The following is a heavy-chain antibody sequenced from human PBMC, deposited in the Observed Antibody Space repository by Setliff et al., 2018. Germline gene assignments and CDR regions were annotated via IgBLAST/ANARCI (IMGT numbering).Heavy chain of an antibody. CDR3: ARGGVRGVIVLPGY. J-gene: IGHJ4*02. D-gene: IGHD3-10*01. CDR2: INTNTGNP. V-gene: IGHV7-4-1*02. Sequence: ASVKVSCKASGYTFTSYGFSWVRQAPGQGLEWMGWINTNTGNPTYAQGFTGRFVFSLDTSVSTAYLQISSLKAEDTAVYYCARGGVRGVIVLPGYWGQGTLVTVSS. CDR1: GYTFTSYG.